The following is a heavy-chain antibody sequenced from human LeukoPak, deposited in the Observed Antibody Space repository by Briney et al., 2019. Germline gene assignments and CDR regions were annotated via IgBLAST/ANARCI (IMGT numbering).Heavy chain of an antibody. V-gene: IGHV4-34*01. Sequence: SETLSLTCAVYGGPFSGYYWSWIRQPPGKGLEWIGEINHSGSTNYNPSLKSRVTISVDTSKNQFSLKLSSVTAADTAVYYCARGRGYSSSWYYYGMDVWGQGTTVTVSS. CDR2: INHSGST. J-gene: IGHJ6*02. CDR1: GGPFSGYY. CDR3: ARGRGYSSSWYYYGMDV. D-gene: IGHD6-13*01.